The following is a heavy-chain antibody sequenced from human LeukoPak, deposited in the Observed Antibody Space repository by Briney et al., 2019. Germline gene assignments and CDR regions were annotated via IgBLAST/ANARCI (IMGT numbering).Heavy chain of an antibody. D-gene: IGHD6-19*01. CDR1: GGSFSGYY. CDR3: ARRGSGWYETGYFDY. Sequence: SETLSLTCAVYGGSFSGYYWSWIRQPPGKGLEWIGEINHSGSTNYNPSLKSRVTISVDTSKNQFSLKLSSVTAADTAVYYCARRGSGWYETGYFDYWGQGTLVTVSS. V-gene: IGHV4-34*01. CDR2: INHSGST. J-gene: IGHJ4*02.